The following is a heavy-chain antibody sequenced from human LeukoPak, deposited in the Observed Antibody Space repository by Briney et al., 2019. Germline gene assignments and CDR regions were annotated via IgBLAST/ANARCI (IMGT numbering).Heavy chain of an antibody. D-gene: IGHD3-22*01. V-gene: IGHV3-21*01. CDR3: ATFGSSGFAFDI. J-gene: IGHJ3*02. CDR2: ISSSSSYI. CDR1: GFTFSSYS. Sequence: GGSLRLSCAASGFTFSSYSMNWVRQAPGKGLEWVSSISSSSSYIYYADSVKGRFTISRDNAKNSLYLQMNSLGAEDTAVYYCATFGSSGFAFDIWGQGTMVTVSS.